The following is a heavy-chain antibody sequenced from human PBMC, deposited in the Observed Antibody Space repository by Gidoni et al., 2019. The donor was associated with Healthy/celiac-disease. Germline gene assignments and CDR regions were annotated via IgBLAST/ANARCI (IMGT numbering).Heavy chain of an antibody. CDR1: RGAISGYY. D-gene: IGHD5-18*01. CDR3: ARLQSDGFDY. V-gene: IGHV4-59*08. Sequence: QVPLQESGPGLVTPSETLSLTCTVSRGAISGYYWSWTRQPPGKGLEWMSYIYYSGSTNYNPSHMRRVTIEVDTSKSQVARKLSSVTAADTDVYYCARLQSDGFDYWGQGTLVTVSS. J-gene: IGHJ4*02. CDR2: IYYSGST.